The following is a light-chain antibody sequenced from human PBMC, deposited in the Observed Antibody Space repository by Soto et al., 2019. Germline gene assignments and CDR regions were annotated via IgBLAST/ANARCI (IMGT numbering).Light chain of an antibody. CDR1: QSVSSY. CDR2: DAS. J-gene: IGKJ1*01. V-gene: IGKV3-11*01. Sequence: EIVLTQSPATLSLSPGERATLSCRASQSVSSYLAWCQQNPGQAPRLLIYDASNRATGIPARFSGSGSGTDFTLTISSLEPEDFAVYYCQQRSNWPPTFGQGTKVEIK. CDR3: QQRSNWPPT.